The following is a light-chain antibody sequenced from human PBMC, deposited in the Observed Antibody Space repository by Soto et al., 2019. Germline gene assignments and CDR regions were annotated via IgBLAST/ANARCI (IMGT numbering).Light chain of an antibody. J-gene: IGLJ1*01. CDR3: SSYTSSNTGV. V-gene: IGLV2-14*01. Sequence: QSALTQPASVSGSPGQSITISCTGTSSDVGGYNYVSWYQQHPGKAPKVMIYEVSNRPSGVSSRFSGSKSGNTASLTISGLQAEDEADYYCSSYTSSNTGVFGTGTKLTVL. CDR1: SSDVGGYNY. CDR2: EVS.